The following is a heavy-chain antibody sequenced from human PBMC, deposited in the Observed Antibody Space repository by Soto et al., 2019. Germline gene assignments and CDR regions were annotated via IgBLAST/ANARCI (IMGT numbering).Heavy chain of an antibody. Sequence: SETLSLTCAVYGGSFSGYYWTWIRQPPGTGLEWIGEINHSGSTNYNPSLKSRVTISVDTSKNQFSLKLNSVTAADTAVYYCAREAEDYGMDVWGQGTTVTVSS. CDR1: GGSFSGYY. CDR3: AREAEDYGMDV. D-gene: IGHD6-13*01. J-gene: IGHJ6*02. V-gene: IGHV4-34*01. CDR2: INHSGST.